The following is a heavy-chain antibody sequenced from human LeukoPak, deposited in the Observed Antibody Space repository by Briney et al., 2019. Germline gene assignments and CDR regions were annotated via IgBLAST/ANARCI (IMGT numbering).Heavy chain of an antibody. Sequence: GASVKVSCKASGGTFSSYAISWVRQAPGQGLEWMGRIIPIFGTANYAQKFQGRVTITTDESTSTAYMELSSLRSEDTAVYYCARVRYYYDSPSFGPWGQGTLVTVSS. D-gene: IGHD3-22*01. J-gene: IGHJ5*02. CDR2: IIPIFGTA. CDR3: ARVRYYYDSPSFGP. CDR1: GGTFSSYA. V-gene: IGHV1-69*05.